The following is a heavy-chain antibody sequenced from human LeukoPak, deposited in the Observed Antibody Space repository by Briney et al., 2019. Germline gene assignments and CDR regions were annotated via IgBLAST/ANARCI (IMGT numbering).Heavy chain of an antibody. CDR3: SRDRGYLTFDY. Sequence: GGCLRLSCAVSGFTFITYWMTWVRQTPGKGLEWVANIKEDGTEKNYVDSVKGRFTISRDNAKNSLYLQMNSLRAEDTAMYYCSRDRGYLTFDYWGQGTLVTISS. D-gene: IGHD3-22*01. CDR2: IKEDGTEK. J-gene: IGHJ4*02. CDR1: GFTFITYW. V-gene: IGHV3-7*01.